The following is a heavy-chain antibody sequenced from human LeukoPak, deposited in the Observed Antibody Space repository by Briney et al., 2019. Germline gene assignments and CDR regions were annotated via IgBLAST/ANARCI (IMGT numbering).Heavy chain of an antibody. V-gene: IGHV4-39*01. J-gene: IGHJ6*02. D-gene: IGHD6-13*01. Sequence: SETLSLTCTVSGGSISSSSYYWGWIRQPPGQGLEWIGSIYYSGSTYYNPSLKSRVTISVDTSKNQFSLKLSSVTAADTAVYYCATQEDAAAGNYYYYGMDVWGQGTTVTASS. CDR2: IYYSGST. CDR3: ATQEDAAAGNYYYYGMDV. CDR1: GGSISSSSYY.